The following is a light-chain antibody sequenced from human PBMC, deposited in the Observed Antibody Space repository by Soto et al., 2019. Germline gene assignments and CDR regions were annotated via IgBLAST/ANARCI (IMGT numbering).Light chain of an antibody. CDR2: GAS. CDR1: QSFTSRY. Sequence: EIVMTQSAATLSVSPGERATLSCRACQSFTSRYLAWYQQKPGQAPRLLIYGASNRATGIPERFSGSGSGTDFTLTISSLEPEDFAVYYCQQYGTSPITFGQGTRLEIK. J-gene: IGKJ5*01. CDR3: QQYGTSPIT. V-gene: IGKV3-20*01.